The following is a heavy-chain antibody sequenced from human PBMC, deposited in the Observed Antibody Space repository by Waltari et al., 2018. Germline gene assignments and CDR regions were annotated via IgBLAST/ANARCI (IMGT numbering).Heavy chain of an antibody. CDR2: INPKSGGT. D-gene: IGHD3-22*01. V-gene: IGHV1-2*04. J-gene: IGHJ6*02. Sequence: QVQLVQSGAEVTKPGASVKVSCKPSGYTFTDYHIHWVRQAPGQGLEWMGWINPKSGGTYYAQTFQGWVTMTRDTSTSTVYMELSSLKSDDTAMYYCARQVIYKYDRSGSDLDVWGQGTTVTVSS. CDR3: ARQVIYKYDRSGSDLDV. CDR1: GYTFTDYH.